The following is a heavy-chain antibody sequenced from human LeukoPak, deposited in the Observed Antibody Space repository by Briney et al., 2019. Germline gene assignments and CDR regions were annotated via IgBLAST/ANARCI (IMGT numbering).Heavy chain of an antibody. D-gene: IGHD3-3*01. V-gene: IGHV3-7*01. CDR2: IKEDGSEK. CDR3: ARDAAFGVVITDAFDI. J-gene: IGHJ3*02. CDR1: GFTFSSYW. Sequence: SGGSLRLSCAASGFTFSSYWMSWVRQAPGKGLEWLANIKEDGSEKYYVDSVKGRFTISRDNAKNSLYLQMNSLRAEDTAVYYCARDAAFGVVITDAFDIWGQGTMVTVSS.